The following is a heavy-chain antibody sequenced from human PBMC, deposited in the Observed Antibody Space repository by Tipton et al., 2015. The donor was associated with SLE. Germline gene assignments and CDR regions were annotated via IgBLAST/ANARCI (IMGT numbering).Heavy chain of an antibody. J-gene: IGHJ4*02. CDR3: ARVSTGTYSFFDF. CDR1: GYTFIDYI. Sequence: QSGAEVKKPGASVKVSCKASGYTFIDYIIHWVRQAPGEGPEWMGWVNPKSGGPHYAQKFQGWVTVTRDTSISTAYLDVRGLQSDDTAVYYCARVSTGTYSFFDFWGEGTLVTVSS. V-gene: IGHV1-2*04. D-gene: IGHD2-8*02. CDR2: VNPKSGGP.